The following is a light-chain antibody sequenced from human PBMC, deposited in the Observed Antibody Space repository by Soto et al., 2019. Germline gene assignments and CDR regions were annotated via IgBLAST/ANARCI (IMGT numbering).Light chain of an antibody. CDR3: QHYDTFSWT. Sequence: EIVMTQSPATLSVSPGERATLSFSASQSVSSNLAWYQQKLGQAPRLLIYGASTRATGIPARFSGSGSGTEFALTISSVQPDDFATYFCQHYDTFSWTFGQGTKVDI. V-gene: IGKV3-15*01. J-gene: IGKJ1*01. CDR2: GAS. CDR1: QSVSSN.